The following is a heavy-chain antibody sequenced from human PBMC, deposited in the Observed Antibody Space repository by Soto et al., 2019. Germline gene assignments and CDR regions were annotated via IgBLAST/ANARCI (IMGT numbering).Heavy chain of an antibody. V-gene: IGHV3-30-3*01. CDR1: GFTFSSYA. Sequence: GGSLRLSCAASGFTFSSYAMHWVRQAPGKGLEWVAVISYDGSNKYYADSVKGRFTISRDNSKNTLYLQMNSLRAEDTAAYYCARIIVVGSVDVRGQGTTVTVSS. D-gene: IGHD2-15*01. CDR3: ARIIVVGSVDV. CDR2: ISYDGSNK. J-gene: IGHJ6*02.